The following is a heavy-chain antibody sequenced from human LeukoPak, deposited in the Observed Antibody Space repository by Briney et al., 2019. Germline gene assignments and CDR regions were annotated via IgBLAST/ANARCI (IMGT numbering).Heavy chain of an antibody. V-gene: IGHV3-23*01. J-gene: IGHJ4*02. CDR3: AKSLYGGCDY. CDR1: GFTFSTYA. Sequence: PGGSLRLSCAASGFTFSTYAMSWVRQAPGKGLEWVSGVNGNGGSTPYADSVKGRFTISRDNSKNTVYLQMNSLRVEDTAVYYCAKSLYGGCDYWGQGTVVTVSS. CDR2: VNGNGGST. D-gene: IGHD3-16*02.